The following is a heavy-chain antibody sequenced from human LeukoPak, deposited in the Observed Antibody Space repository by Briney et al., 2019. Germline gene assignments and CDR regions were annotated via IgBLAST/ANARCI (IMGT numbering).Heavy chain of an antibody. D-gene: IGHD6-19*01. J-gene: IGHJ4*02. CDR3: ATRPLAVAGYDY. CDR2: IYYSGST. CDR1: GVSISSGGYY. V-gene: IGHV4-31*03. Sequence: PTETLSLTCTVSGVSISSGGYYWSWIRQHPGKGLEWIGYIYYSGSTYYNPSLKSRVTISVDTSKNQFSLKLSSVTAADTAVYYCATRPLAVAGYDYWGQGTLVTVSS.